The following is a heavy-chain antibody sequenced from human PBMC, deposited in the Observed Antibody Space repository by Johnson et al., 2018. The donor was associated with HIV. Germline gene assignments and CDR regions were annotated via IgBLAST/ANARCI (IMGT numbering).Heavy chain of an antibody. J-gene: IGHJ3*02. V-gene: IGHV3-30*04. CDR3: AKALHVTLVGPFDDAFDI. CDR2: ISYDGSNK. D-gene: IGHD1-26*01. CDR1: GFTFSSYA. Sequence: QVQLVESGGGVVQPVRSLRLSCAASGFTFSSYAMHWVRQAPGKGLEWVAVISYDGSNKYYADSVKGRFTISRDNSKNTLYLQMNSLRAEVTAVYFCAKALHVTLVGPFDDAFDIWGQGTMVTVSS.